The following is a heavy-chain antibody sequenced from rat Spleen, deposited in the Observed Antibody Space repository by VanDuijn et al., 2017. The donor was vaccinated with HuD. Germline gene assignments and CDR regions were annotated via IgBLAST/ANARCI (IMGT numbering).Heavy chain of an antibody. J-gene: IGHJ3*01. Sequence: EVQLVESGGGLVQPGGSMKLSCAASGFTFSDYYMAWVRQAPKMGLEWVASVTYEGSSTYYGDSVQGRFTISRDNAKSTLYLQMESLRSEDTATYYCAKDLDYSGDNWFGYWGQGTLVTVSS. D-gene: IGHD1-1*01. CDR3: AKDLDYSGDNWFGY. CDR1: GFTFSDYY. V-gene: IGHV5-22*01. CDR2: VTYEGSST.